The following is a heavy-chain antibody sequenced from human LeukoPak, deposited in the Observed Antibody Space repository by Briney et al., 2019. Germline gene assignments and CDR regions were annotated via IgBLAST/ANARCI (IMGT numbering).Heavy chain of an antibody. J-gene: IGHJ5*02. D-gene: IGHD2-15*01. CDR3: ARDPEPVVAATGWFDP. Sequence: PGGSLRLSCAASGFTFSSYGMSWVRQAPGKGLEWVSAISGSGGTTYYADSVKGRFTISRDNSKNTLYLQMNSLRAEDTAVYYCARDPEPVVAATGWFDPWGQGTLVTVSS. V-gene: IGHV3-23*01. CDR1: GFTFSSYG. CDR2: ISGSGGTT.